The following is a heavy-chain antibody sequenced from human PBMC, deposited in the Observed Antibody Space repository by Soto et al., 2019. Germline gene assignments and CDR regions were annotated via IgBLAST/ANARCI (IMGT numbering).Heavy chain of an antibody. V-gene: IGHV3-23*01. CDR1: GFTFNSYA. CDR3: VSVGGDYSSGWYGAFDI. CDR2: ISGSGVTP. J-gene: IGHJ3*02. D-gene: IGHD6-19*01. Sequence: EVQLLESGGGLVQPGGSLRLSCAASGFTFNSYAMSWVRQAPGKGLEWVSTISGSGVTPYYADSVKGRFTISRDNSKNTLYLQMNSRRAEDTAVYYCVSVGGDYSSGWYGAFDIWGQGTMVTVSS.